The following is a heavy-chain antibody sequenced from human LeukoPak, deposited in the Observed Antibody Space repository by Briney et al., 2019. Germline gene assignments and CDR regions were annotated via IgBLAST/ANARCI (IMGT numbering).Heavy chain of an antibody. CDR1: GFTFTNNF. CDR3: VREGFYFFDF. J-gene: IGHJ4*01. V-gene: IGHV3-7*01. CDR2: IKQDGSET. Sequence: QPGGSLRLSCAASGFTFTNNFMSWVRQVPGKGLEWVANIKQDGSETTYADSVRGRFTIFRDNAKDSVYLRMNSLRAEDSATYYCVREGFYFFDFWGQGTLVTVSS.